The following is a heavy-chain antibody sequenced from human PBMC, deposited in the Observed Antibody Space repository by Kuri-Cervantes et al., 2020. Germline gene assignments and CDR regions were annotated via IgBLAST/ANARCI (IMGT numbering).Heavy chain of an antibody. V-gene: IGHV3-53*05. CDR3: AKDIMGFNTMVRVGLDY. D-gene: IGHD3-10*01. CDR2: IYSCGST. Sequence: GESLKISCAASGFTVSSNYMSWVRQAPGKGLEWVSVIYSCGSTYYADSVKGRFTISRDNAKNSLYLQMNSLRAEDTALYYCAKDIMGFNTMVRVGLDYWGQGTLVTVSS. J-gene: IGHJ4*02. CDR1: GFTVSSNY.